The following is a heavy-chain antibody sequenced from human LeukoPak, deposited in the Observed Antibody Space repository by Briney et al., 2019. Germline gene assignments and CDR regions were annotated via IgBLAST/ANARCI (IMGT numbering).Heavy chain of an antibody. J-gene: IGHJ4*02. D-gene: IGHD6-6*01. CDR2: ISSGSSYT. Sequence: GGSLRPSCAASGFTFSDYYMTWIRQAPGKGLEWVSYISSGSSYTDYADSVKGRFTISRDNAKNSLDLQMNILRAEDTALYYCARARGSIPSSSFDYWGQGALVTVSS. V-gene: IGHV3-11*06. CDR3: ARARGSIPSSSFDY. CDR1: GFTFSDYY.